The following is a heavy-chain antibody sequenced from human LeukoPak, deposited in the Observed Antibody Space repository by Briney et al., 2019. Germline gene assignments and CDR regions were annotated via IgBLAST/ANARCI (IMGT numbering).Heavy chain of an antibody. D-gene: IGHD6-13*01. Sequence: ASVKVSCKASGYTFPSYFMHWVRQAPGQGLEWMGIINPTGGSTTYAQKFQGRVTMTRDTSTSTVYMELSSLRSDDTAVYYCAREDNLAAAGNYFDYWGQGTLVTVSS. V-gene: IGHV1-46*01. CDR2: INPTGGST. CDR3: AREDNLAAAGNYFDY. J-gene: IGHJ4*02. CDR1: GYTFPSYF.